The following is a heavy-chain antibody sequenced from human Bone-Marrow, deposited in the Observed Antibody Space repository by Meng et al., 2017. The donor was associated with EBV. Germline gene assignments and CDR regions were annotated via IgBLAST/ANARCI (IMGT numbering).Heavy chain of an antibody. CDR3: ARQMGYNILTGYYHFDY. Sequence: QVQLQEPGPGVVKPSETLSLTCTVSGDSISSSSYYWGWIRQPPGKGPEWIGSIYYSGSTYYNPSLKSRVTILEDTSKNQFSLKLSSVTAADTAVYYCARQMGYNILTGYYHFDYWGQGTLVTVSS. CDR1: GDSISSSSYY. CDR2: IYYSGST. J-gene: IGHJ4*02. D-gene: IGHD3-9*01. V-gene: IGHV4-39*01.